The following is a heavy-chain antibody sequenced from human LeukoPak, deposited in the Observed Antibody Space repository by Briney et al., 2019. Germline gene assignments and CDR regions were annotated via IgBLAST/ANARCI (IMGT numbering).Heavy chain of an antibody. D-gene: IGHD3-10*02. V-gene: IGHV3-30*18. CDR2: VSYDGRNK. Sequence: PGGSLRLSCAASAFTFSIYGMHWVRQAPGKGLEWVAAVSYDGRNKYFTESVKGRFTISRDNSKNTLYLQMNSLRAEDTAVYYCAKDRNYVATLDYWGQGTLVT. CDR1: AFTFSIYG. J-gene: IGHJ4*02. CDR3: AKDRNYVATLDY.